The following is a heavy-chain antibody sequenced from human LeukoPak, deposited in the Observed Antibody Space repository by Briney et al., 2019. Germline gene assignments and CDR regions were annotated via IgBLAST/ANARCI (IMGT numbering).Heavy chain of an antibody. CDR3: AFEWGFSRDHAFYI. CDR2: ISSSSSTI. V-gene: IGHV3-48*01. J-gene: IGHJ3*02. D-gene: IGHD1-26*01. CDR1: GFTSSSYS. Sequence: SGGSLRLSCAASGFTSSSYSMNWVRQAPGKGLEWVSYISSSSSTIYYADSVKGRFTISRDNAKNSLYLQMNSLRAEDTAVYYCAFEWGFSRDHAFYIWGQGTMVTVSS.